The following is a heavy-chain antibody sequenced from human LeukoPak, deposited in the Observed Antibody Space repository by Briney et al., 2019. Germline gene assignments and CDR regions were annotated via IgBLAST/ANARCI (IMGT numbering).Heavy chain of an antibody. D-gene: IGHD6-19*01. J-gene: IGHJ4*02. CDR3: ARDAAVASAFDY. CDR1: GFTFSDYY. CDR2: ISSSGSTI. Sequence: GGSLRLSCAASGFTFSDYYMSWIRQAPGRGLEWVSYISSSGSTIYYADSVKGRFTISRDNAKNSLYLQMNSLRAEDTAVYYCARDAAVASAFDYWGQGTLVTVSS. V-gene: IGHV3-11*01.